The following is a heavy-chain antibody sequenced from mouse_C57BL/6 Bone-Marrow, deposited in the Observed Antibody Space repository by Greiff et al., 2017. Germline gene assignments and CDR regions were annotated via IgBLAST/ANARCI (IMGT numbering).Heavy chain of an antibody. Sequence: QVKLQQPGTELVQPGASVKLSCKASGYTFTSYWMHWVKQRPGPGLEWIGNINPSNGGTTYNEKFTSKATLTVDKASSTDYIQISILTLMDDAVYYCARRQGDYWGQGTSVTVAS. CDR3: ARRQGDY. CDR2: INPSNGGT. J-gene: IGHJ4*01. CDR1: GYTFTSYW. D-gene: IGHD3-2*01. V-gene: IGHV1-53*01.